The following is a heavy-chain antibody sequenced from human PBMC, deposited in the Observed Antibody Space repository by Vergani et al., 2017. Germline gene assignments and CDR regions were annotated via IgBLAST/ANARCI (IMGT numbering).Heavy chain of an antibody. Sequence: QVQLQESGPGLVKPSQTLSLTCTVSGGSISSGRYYWSWIRQPAGKGLEWIGTSGSTNYNPSLKSRVTISVDTSKNQFSLKLSSVTAADTAVYYCARTPDIAAAVWFDPWGQGTLVTVSS. CDR2: TSGST. D-gene: IGHD6-13*01. CDR3: ARTPDIAAAVWFDP. CDR1: GGSISSGRYY. J-gene: IGHJ5*02. V-gene: IGHV4-61*02.